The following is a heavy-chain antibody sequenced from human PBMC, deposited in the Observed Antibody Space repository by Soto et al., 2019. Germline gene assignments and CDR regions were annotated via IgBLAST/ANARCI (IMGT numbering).Heavy chain of an antibody. CDR2: ISSSSSYI. CDR1: GFTFSSYT. J-gene: IGHJ4*02. Sequence: GGSLRLSCAASGFTFSSYTMNWVRQAPGKGLEWVSSISSSSSYIYYADSVKGRFTVSRDNAKNSVYLQMNNLRPEDTAVYYCARDLHGDYSFDSWGQGTLVTVSS. D-gene: IGHD4-17*01. V-gene: IGHV3-21*01. CDR3: ARDLHGDYSFDS.